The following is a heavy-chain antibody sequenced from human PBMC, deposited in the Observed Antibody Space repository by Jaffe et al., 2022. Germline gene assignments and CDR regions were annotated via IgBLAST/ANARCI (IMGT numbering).Heavy chain of an antibody. V-gene: IGHV2-5*02. CDR3: AKMWGWEYYFDY. Sequence: QITLKESGPTLVKPTQTLTLTCTFSGFSFTTSGVGVGWIRQPPGKALEWLALIYWDDDKRYSPSLKSRLTITKDTSTKQVVLTMTNMDPVDTATYYCAKMWGWEYYFDYWGQGTLVTVSS. D-gene: IGHD7-27*01. CDR1: GFSFTTSGVG. CDR2: IYWDDDK. J-gene: IGHJ4*02.